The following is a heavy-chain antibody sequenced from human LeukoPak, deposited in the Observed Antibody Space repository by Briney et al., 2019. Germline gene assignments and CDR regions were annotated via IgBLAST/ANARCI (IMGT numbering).Heavy chain of an antibody. D-gene: IGHD3-9*01. V-gene: IGHV4-31*03. J-gene: IGHJ6*02. CDR1: GGSISSGGYY. CDR2: IYYSGST. Sequence: ASETLSLTCTVSGGSISSGGYYWSWIRQHPGKGLEWIGYIYYSGSTYYNPSLKSRVTISVDTSKNQFSLKLSSVTAADTAVYYCASSFITIPRWSYYYYGMDVWGQGTTVTVSS. CDR3: ASSFITIPRWSYYYYGMDV.